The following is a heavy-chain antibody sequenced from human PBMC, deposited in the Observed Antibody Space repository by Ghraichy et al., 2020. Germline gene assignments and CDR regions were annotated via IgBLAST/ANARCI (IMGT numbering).Heavy chain of an antibody. V-gene: IGHV3-74*01. CDR1: AFTFRSYW. J-gene: IGHJ2*01. Sequence: GGSLRLSCAASAFTFRSYWMHWVRQAPGKGLVWVSRINGDGIITNYADSVKGRFTISRDNAKNTLYLQMNSLRAEDTAVYYCARADIDCGGDCSRRNFDLWGRGTLVTVSS. CDR2: INGDGIIT. D-gene: IGHD2-21*01. CDR3: ARADIDCGGDCSRRNFDL.